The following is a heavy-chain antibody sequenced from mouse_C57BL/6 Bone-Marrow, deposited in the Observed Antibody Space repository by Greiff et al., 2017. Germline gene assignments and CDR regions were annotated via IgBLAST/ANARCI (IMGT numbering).Heavy chain of an antibody. D-gene: IGHD2-3*01. CDR1: GYTFTSYG. Sequence: QVQLQQSGAELARPGASVKLSCKASGYTFTSYGISWVKQRTGQGLEWIGEIYPRSGNTYYNEKFKGKATLTADKSSSTAYMELRSQTSEDSAVYFCARDGYYAMDYWGQGTSVTVSS. J-gene: IGHJ4*01. CDR3: ARDGYYAMDY. V-gene: IGHV1-81*01. CDR2: IYPRSGNT.